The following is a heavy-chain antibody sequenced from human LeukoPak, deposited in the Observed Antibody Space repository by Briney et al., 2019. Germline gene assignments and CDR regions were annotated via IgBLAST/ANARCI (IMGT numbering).Heavy chain of an antibody. D-gene: IGHD1-1*01. J-gene: IGHJ3*02. CDR1: GGSISSYY. Sequence: PSETLSLTCTVSGGSISSYYWSWIREPPGKGLEWIGYIYYSGSTNYNPSLKSRVTISVDTSKNQFSLKLSSVTAADTAVYYCARLTKSSAFDIWGQGTMVTVSS. V-gene: IGHV4-59*08. CDR2: IYYSGST. CDR3: ARLTKSSAFDI.